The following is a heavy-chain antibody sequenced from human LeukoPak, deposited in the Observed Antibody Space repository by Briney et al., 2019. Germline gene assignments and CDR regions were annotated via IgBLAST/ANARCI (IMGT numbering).Heavy chain of an antibody. J-gene: IGHJ4*02. CDR3: ASNFGSGTTL. V-gene: IGHV3-48*01. CDR2: ISSSSSTI. D-gene: IGHD3-10*01. Sequence: GGSLRLSCAASGFTFRSYSMNWVRQAPGKGLEWVSYISSSSSTIYYADSVEGRFTISRDNAKNSLYLQMNSLRAEDTAVYYCASNFGSGTTLWGQGTLVTVSS. CDR1: GFTFRSYS.